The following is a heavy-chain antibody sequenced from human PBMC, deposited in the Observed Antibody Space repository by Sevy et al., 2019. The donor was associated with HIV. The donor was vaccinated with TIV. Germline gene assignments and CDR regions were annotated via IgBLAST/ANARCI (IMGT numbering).Heavy chain of an antibody. J-gene: IGHJ4*02. CDR3: ARDLPPSATTVAHFDY. CDR1: GFSISGYG. CDR2: IWYDGTNK. Sequence: GGSLRLSCAASGFSISGYGMHWVRQAPGKGLEWVAVIWYDGTNKEYADSVKGRFTISRDNAKNSLYLQMNSLRTDDTAVYYCARDLPPSATTVAHFDYWGPGTLVTVSS. D-gene: IGHD4-17*01. V-gene: IGHV3-33*01.